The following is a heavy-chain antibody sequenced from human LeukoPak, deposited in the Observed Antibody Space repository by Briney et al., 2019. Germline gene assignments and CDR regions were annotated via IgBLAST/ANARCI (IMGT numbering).Heavy chain of an antibody. CDR3: ARGGQYYSVRNPFNY. CDR1: GYTFSTHG. Sequence: ASVKVSCKTSGYTFSTHGMSWVRQAPGQGLEWMGWISGNNGDTDYAEKFQGRVTMTTDTSTSTAYMELRSLRSDDTAVYYCARGGQYYSVRNPFNYWGQGTLVTVSS. D-gene: IGHD1-14*01. J-gene: IGHJ4*02. V-gene: IGHV1-18*01. CDR2: ISGNNGDT.